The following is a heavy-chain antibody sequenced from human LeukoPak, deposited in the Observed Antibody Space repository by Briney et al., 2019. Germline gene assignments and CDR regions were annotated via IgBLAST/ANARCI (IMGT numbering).Heavy chain of an antibody. CDR2: IYPGDSDT. D-gene: IGHD3-22*01. V-gene: IGHV5-51*01. J-gene: IGHJ3*02. CDR3: ARRNVGLLYYDSSGYSDAFDI. Sequence: GESLKISCKGSGYSFTSYWIGWVRQMPGKGLEGMGIIYPGDSDTRYSPSFQGQVTISADKSISTAYLQWSSLKASDTAMYYCARRNVGLLYYDSSGYSDAFDIWGQGTMVTVSS. CDR1: GYSFTSYW.